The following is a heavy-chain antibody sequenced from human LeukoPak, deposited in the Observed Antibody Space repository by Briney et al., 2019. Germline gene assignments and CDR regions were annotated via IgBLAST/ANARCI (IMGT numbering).Heavy chain of an antibody. CDR2: IYYSGST. Sequence: SETLSLTCTVSGGSISSYYWSWIRQPPGKGLEWIGYIYYSGSTNYNPSLKSRVTISVDTSKNQFSLKLSSVTAADTAVYYCARDVKVAYCGGDCYSGAFDIWGQGTMVTVSS. CDR1: GGSISSYY. J-gene: IGHJ3*02. CDR3: ARDVKVAYCGGDCYSGAFDI. D-gene: IGHD2-21*01. V-gene: IGHV4-59*12.